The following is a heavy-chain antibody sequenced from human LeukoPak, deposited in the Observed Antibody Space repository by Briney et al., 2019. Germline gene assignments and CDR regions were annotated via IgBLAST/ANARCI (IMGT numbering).Heavy chain of an antibody. D-gene: IGHD5-24*01. V-gene: IGHV3-15*01. CDR2: IKSKTDGGTT. CDR3: TTGVDGYNFDY. CDR1: GFTFSNAW. Sequence: GGSLRLSCAAYGFTFSNAWMSWVRQAPGQGLEWVGSIKSKTDGGTTDYAAPVKGRFTISRDDSKNTLYLQMNSLKTEDTAVYYCTTGVDGYNFDYWGQGTLVTVSS. J-gene: IGHJ4*02.